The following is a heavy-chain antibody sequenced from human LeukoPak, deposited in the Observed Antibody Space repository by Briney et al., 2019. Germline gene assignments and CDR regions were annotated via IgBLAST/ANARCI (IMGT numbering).Heavy chain of an antibody. Sequence: GGSLRLSCAASGFTFSSFNMNWVRQAPGKGLEWVSVLYTGGNTLYADSVKGRFTISRDNSKNTLYLQMNSLRAEDTAVYYCARIRGASGWYYFDYWGQGTLVTVSS. J-gene: IGHJ4*02. V-gene: IGHV3-53*01. CDR3: ARIRGASGWYYFDY. CDR1: GFTFSSFN. CDR2: LYTGGNT. D-gene: IGHD6-19*01.